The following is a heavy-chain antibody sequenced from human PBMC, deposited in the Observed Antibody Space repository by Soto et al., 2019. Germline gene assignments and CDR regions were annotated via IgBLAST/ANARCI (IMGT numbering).Heavy chain of an antibody. Sequence: QVHLQESGPGLVKPAETLSLTCSVSGGSISSYYWSWIRQPPGKGLEWIGYVFYTGITKYNPSFKRRPTIPGATSRNHFSLILMSVPAADTAVNYCAKWGAGAGPTGGQGTRVT. J-gene: IGHJ4*02. D-gene: IGHD6-19*01. CDR3: AKWGAGAGPT. CDR1: GGSISSYY. CDR2: VFYTGIT. V-gene: IGHV4-59*01.